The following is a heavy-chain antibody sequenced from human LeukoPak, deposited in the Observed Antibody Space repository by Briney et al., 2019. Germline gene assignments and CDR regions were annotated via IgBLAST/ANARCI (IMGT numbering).Heavy chain of an antibody. CDR2: INPNSGGT. Sequence: GASVKVSCKASGYTFTGYYMHWVRQAPGQGLEWMGWINPNSGGTNYAQKFQGRVTMTRDTSISTAYVELRRLRSDDTAVYYCTRGYLYYYDVSGYPFDYWGQGTLVTVSS. V-gene: IGHV1-2*02. CDR1: GYTFTGYY. CDR3: TRGYLYYYDVSGYPFDY. D-gene: IGHD3-22*01. J-gene: IGHJ4*02.